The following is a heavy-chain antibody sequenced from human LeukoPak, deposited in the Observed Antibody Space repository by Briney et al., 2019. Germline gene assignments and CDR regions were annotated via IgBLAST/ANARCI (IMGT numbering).Heavy chain of an antibody. V-gene: IGHV3-23*01. CDR3: AKGAGIQLWPSFDY. D-gene: IGHD5-18*01. Sequence: PGGSLRLSCTASGFTFSSYAMNWVRQAPGKGLEWVSTISTSGGSTHYADSVKGRFTISRDNSKNTLYLQVNSLRAEDTAIYYCAKGAGIQLWPSFDYWGQGTLVTVSS. CDR1: GFTFSSYA. CDR2: ISTSGGST. J-gene: IGHJ4*02.